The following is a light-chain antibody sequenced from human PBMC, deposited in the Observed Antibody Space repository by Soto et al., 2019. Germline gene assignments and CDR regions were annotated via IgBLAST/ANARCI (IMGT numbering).Light chain of an antibody. CDR2: ENN. Sequence: QSLLTQPPAVSAAPGQKVTICCSGMSSNIGNNYVSWYQQLPGTAPKLLIYENNKRPSGIPDRFSGSKSGTSATLGITGLQTGDEADYYCGTWDSSLSAGVFGTGTKSPS. V-gene: IGLV1-51*02. J-gene: IGLJ1*01. CDR3: GTWDSSLSAGV. CDR1: SSNIGNNY.